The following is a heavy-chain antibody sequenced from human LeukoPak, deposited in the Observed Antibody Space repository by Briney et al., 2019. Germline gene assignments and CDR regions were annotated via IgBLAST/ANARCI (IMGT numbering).Heavy chain of an antibody. CDR2: IYHSGST. J-gene: IGHJ4*02. CDR1: GGSISSGGYS. V-gene: IGHV4-30-2*01. CDR3: ARASGVPAAKYYFDY. Sequence: SQTLSLTCAVSGGSISSGGYSWSWIRQPPGEGLEWIGYIYHSGSTYYNPSLKSRVTISVDRSKNQFSLKLSSVTAADTAVYYCARASGVPAAKYYFDYWGQGTLVTVSS. D-gene: IGHD2-2*01.